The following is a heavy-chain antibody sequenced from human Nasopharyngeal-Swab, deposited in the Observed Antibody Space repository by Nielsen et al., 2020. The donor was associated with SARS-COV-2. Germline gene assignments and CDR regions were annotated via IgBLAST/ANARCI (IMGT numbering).Heavy chain of an antibody. Sequence: GGSLRLSCAASGFTFSSYAMGWVRQAPGKGLEWVSAISGSGGSTYYADSVKGRFTISRDNSKNTLYLQMNSLRAEDTAVYYCAKSKRSGEYYDILGAFDIWGQGTMVTVSS. V-gene: IGHV3-23*01. D-gene: IGHD3-9*01. CDR1: GFTFSSYA. CDR2: ISGSGGST. CDR3: AKSKRSGEYYDILGAFDI. J-gene: IGHJ3*02.